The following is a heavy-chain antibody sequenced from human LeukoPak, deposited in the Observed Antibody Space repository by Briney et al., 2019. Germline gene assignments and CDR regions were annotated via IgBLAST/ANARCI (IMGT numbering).Heavy chain of an antibody. Sequence: GGSLRLSCAASGFPFSSYTMNWVRQAQGTGLEWVSFISGGSSFIYYADSVKGRFTISRDNAKNSLYLQMTSLRAEDTAVYYCARDLSYGSGDYWGQGILVTVSS. CDR1: GFPFSSYT. J-gene: IGHJ4*02. CDR2: ISGGSSFI. V-gene: IGHV3-21*01. D-gene: IGHD3-10*01. CDR3: ARDLSYGSGDY.